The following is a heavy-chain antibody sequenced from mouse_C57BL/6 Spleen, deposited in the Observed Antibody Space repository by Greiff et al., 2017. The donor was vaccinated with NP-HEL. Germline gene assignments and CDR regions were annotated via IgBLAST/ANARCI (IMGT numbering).Heavy chain of an antibody. D-gene: IGHD2-4*01. J-gene: IGHJ1*03. CDR3: ARPRVYYDYGYVDV. V-gene: IGHV5-17*01. CDR2: ISSGSSTI. CDR1: GFTFSDYG. Sequence: EVQLVESGGGLVKPGGSLKLSCAASGFTFSDYGMHWVRQAPEKGLEWVAYISSGSSTIYYADTVKGRFTISRDNAKNTLFLQMTSLRSEDTAMYYCARPRVYYDYGYVDVWGTGTTVTVSS.